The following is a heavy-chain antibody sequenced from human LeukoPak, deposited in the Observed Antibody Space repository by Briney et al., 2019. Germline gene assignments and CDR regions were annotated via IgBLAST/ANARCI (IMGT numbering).Heavy chain of an antibody. V-gene: IGHV1-69*06. J-gene: IGHJ4*02. Sequence: GASVKVSCKASGGTFSSYAISWVRQAPGQGLEWMGGIIPIFGTANYAQKFQGRVTITADKSTSTAYMELRSLRSDDTAVYYCARGPPTITTTRFDYWGQGTLVTVSS. D-gene: IGHD4-11*01. CDR2: IIPIFGTA. CDR1: GGTFSSYA. CDR3: ARGPPTITTTRFDY.